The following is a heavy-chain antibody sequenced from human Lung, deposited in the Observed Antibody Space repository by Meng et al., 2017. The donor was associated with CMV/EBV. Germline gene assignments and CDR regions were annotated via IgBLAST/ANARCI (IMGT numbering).Heavy chain of an antibody. Sequence: FEFTFDDYTLHWVRPRPGKGLEWVSLISWNGGSTYYADSVKSRFTISRDNSKNSLYLQMNSLRTEDTALYYCAKPPKQATLGPPFDYWGQGTLVTVSS. CDR2: ISWNGGST. CDR1: EFTFDDYT. D-gene: IGHD1/OR15-1a*01. V-gene: IGHV3-43*01. CDR3: AKPPKQATLGPPFDY. J-gene: IGHJ4*02.